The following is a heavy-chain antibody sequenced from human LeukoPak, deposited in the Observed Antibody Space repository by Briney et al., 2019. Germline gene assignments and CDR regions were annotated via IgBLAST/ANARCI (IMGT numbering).Heavy chain of an antibody. V-gene: IGHV3-48*04. CDR1: GFTFSSYS. Sequence: GGSLRLSCEASGFTFSSYSMNWVRQAPGKGLEWVSYISSSGSTMYYTDSVKGRFTISRDNAKDSLYLQMNSLRAEDTAVYYCARDRRYSSGTVSLYWFDPWGQGTLVTVSS. CDR2: ISSSGSTM. J-gene: IGHJ5*02. CDR3: ARDRRYSSGTVSLYWFDP. D-gene: IGHD6-19*01.